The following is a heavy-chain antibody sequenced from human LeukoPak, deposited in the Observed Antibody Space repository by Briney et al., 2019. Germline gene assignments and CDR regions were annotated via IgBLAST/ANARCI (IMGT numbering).Heavy chain of an antibody. CDR1: GFTFENYW. V-gene: IGHV3-7*01. CDR3: ARWAGVTDY. D-gene: IGHD5-18*01. Sequence: GGSLRLSCVASGFTFENYWMSWIRQAPGKGPEWVAHIKQGGSVQHYLDSVKGRFTISRDNAKNSTVLQMSSLRADDTAVYYCARWAGVTDYWGQGTLVTVSS. J-gene: IGHJ4*02. CDR2: IKQGGSVQ.